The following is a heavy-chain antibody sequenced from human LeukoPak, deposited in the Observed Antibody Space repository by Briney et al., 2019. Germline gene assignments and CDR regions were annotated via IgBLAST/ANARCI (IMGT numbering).Heavy chain of an antibody. V-gene: IGHV3-21*04. J-gene: IGHJ4*02. CDR1: GFTFPTYN. Sequence: GGSLRLSCLASGFTFPTYNMHWVRQAPGKGLEWVASISSSWSYIFYADSVKGRFTVSRDNAKNSLYLQMDGLRAEDTAVYYCAKDLSEQWLVSSAGYWGQGTLVTVSS. D-gene: IGHD6-19*01. CDR3: AKDLSEQWLVSSAGY. CDR2: ISSSWSYI.